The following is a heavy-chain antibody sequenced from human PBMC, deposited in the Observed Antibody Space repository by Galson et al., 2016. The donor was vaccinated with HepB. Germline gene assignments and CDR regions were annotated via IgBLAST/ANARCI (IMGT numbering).Heavy chain of an antibody. CDR2: NNSDGSSI. CDR3: ATGHWGTWRWGDY. Sequence: SLRLSCATSGFIFSNHWMHWVRQTPEKGLVWVSRNNSDGSSIGYADSVKGRFTISRDNAKNTLSLQMNSLRLGDTAVYYCATGHWGTWRWGDYWGQGTVVTVSS. V-gene: IGHV3-74*01. CDR1: GFIFSNHW. D-gene: IGHD3-16*01. J-gene: IGHJ4*02.